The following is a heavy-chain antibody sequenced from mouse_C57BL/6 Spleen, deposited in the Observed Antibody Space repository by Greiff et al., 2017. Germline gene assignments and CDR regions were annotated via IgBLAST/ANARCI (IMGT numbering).Heavy chain of an antibody. CDR2: IDPETGGT. D-gene: IGHD6-1*01. CDR3: TRRGLWDY. CDR1: GYTFTDYE. V-gene: IGHV1-15*01. J-gene: IGHJ2*01. Sequence: VQLQQPGAELVRPGASVTLSCKASGYTFTDYEMHWVKQTPVHGLEWIGAIDPETGGTAYNQKFKGKAILTADKSSSTAYMELRSLTSEDSAVYYCTRRGLWDYWGQGTTLTVSS.